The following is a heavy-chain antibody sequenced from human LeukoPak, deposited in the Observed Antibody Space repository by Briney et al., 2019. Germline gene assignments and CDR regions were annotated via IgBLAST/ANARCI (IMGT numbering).Heavy chain of an antibody. D-gene: IGHD2-15*01. CDR1: GASISTYY. CDR3: ARDSLPYCSGGTCYGDNDAFDI. V-gene: IGHV4-4*08. Sequence: SETLSLTCTVSGASISTYYWSWIRQPPGKGLEWIGYLYYSGSTTYYYPSLKSRVTISEDTSKNQFSLKLTSVTAADTADYYRARDSLPYCSGGTCYGDNDAFDIWGQGTMVTISS. CDR2: LYYSGSTT. J-gene: IGHJ3*02.